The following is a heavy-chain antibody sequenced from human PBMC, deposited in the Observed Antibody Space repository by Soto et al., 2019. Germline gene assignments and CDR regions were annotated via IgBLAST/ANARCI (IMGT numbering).Heavy chain of an antibody. CDR2: ISGGDDTT. V-gene: IGHV3-48*03. J-gene: IGHJ4*02. CDR1: GFTFSSYE. Sequence: EVQLVESGGGFVQPGGSLRLSCAASGFTFSSYEMNWVRQAPGKGLEWVSYISGGDDTTYYADSVKGRFTTSRDNAKNSLYLQMNSLRAEDTAVYYCARDWREVTTLIPFADYWGQGTLVTVSS. D-gene: IGHD4-17*01. CDR3: ARDWREVTTLIPFADY.